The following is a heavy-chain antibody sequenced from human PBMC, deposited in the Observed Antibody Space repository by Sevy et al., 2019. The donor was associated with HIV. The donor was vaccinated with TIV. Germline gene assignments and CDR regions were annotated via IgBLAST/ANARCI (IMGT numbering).Heavy chain of an antibody. V-gene: IGHV3-30-3*01. J-gene: IGHJ3*01. CDR1: GFTFSSYP. D-gene: IGHD3-10*01. Sequence: GGSLRLSCAASGFTFSSYPMHWVRQAPGKGLEWVSLISFDGTDKYYADSVKGRFTITRDNSKNTLFLEMNSLRAEDTAFYYCVRETTMLPRGAFDFWGQGTMVTVSS. CDR3: VRETTMLPRGAFDF. CDR2: ISFDGTDK.